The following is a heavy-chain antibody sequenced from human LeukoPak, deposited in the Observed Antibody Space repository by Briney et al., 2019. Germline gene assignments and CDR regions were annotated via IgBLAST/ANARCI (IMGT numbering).Heavy chain of an antibody. Sequence: ASVKVSCKASGYTFTSYGISWVRQAPGQGLEWMGWISTYNGNTNYAQKLQGRVTITTDTSTSTAYMELRSLRSDDTAVYYCARGTPHSMITFGGVISLPKGWFDPWGQGTLVTVSS. D-gene: IGHD3-16*02. CDR1: GYTFTSYG. V-gene: IGHV1-18*01. CDR3: ARGTPHSMITFGGVISLPKGWFDP. CDR2: ISTYNGNT. J-gene: IGHJ5*02.